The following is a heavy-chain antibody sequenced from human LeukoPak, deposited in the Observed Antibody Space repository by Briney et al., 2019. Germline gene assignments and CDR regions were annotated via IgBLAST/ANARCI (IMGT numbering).Heavy chain of an antibody. V-gene: IGHV3-30*04. CDR1: GFSFSNFA. CDR3: ARARGRWHLLPLDF. D-gene: IGHD1-26*01. J-gene: IGHJ4*02. Sequence: GRSLRLSCAASGFSFSNFAIHWVRQAPGKGLEWLAVISHDGTTKYYADSVKGRFTISRDNSNNSLSLQMNSLSAEDTAVYYCARARGRWHLLPLDFWGQGTLVTVSP. CDR2: ISHDGTTK.